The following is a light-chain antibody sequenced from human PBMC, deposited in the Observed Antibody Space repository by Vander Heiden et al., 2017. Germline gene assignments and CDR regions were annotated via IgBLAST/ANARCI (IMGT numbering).Light chain of an antibody. CDR1: QSVSSSS. J-gene: IGKJ1*01. Sequence: SPADRATLPCRASQSVSSSSLAWSQQKPGQGARLLIYGVSSRETGIPARFSGSGSGTDFTLTISRLEPEDFAVYYCQQYGTSQGTFGQGTRVEIK. CDR3: QQYGTSQGT. V-gene: IGKV3-20*01. CDR2: GVS.